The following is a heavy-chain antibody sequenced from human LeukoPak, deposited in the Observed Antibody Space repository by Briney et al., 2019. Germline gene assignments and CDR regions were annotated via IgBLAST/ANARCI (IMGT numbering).Heavy chain of an antibody. J-gene: IGHJ5*02. Sequence: VASVKVSCKASGYTFTGYYMHWVRQAPGQGLEWMGGIIPIFGTANYAQKFQGRATITADESTSTAYMELSSLRSEDTAVYYCARLGTLDPWGQGTLVTVSS. CDR3: ARLGTLDP. CDR2: IIPIFGTA. V-gene: IGHV1-69*13. CDR1: GYTFTGYY.